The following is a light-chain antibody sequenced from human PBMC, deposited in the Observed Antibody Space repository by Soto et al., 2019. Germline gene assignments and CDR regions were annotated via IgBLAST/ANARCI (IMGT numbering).Light chain of an antibody. CDR3: LQDHDYPYT. J-gene: IGKJ2*01. CDR2: TAS. CDR1: QGVRND. V-gene: IGKV1-6*01. Sequence: AIPMTQSPSSLSASVGDRVTVTCRASQGVRNDLGWYQQKPGKAPKVLIYTASNLQSGVPSRFSGSGSGTDFTLTISNLQPEDSATYYCLQDHDYPYTFGQGTKLEIK.